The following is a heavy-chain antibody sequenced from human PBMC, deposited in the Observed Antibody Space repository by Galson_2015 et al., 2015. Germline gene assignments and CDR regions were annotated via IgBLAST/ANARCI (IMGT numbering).Heavy chain of an antibody. Sequence: SLRLSCAVSGFTFSNYWMHWVRQVPGNGLVWVSRISSDGTTTSYADSVKGRFTISRDNAKNTLYLQMNRLRAEDTAVYFCAANLFDHWGQGTLVTVSS. V-gene: IGHV3-74*01. CDR1: GFTFSNYW. D-gene: IGHD2-8*01. J-gene: IGHJ4*02. CDR3: AANLFDH. CDR2: ISSDGTTT.